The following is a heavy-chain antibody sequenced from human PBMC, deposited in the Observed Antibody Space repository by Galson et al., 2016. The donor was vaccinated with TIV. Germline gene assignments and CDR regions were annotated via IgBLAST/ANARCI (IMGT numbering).Heavy chain of an antibody. D-gene: IGHD3-16*01. CDR2: IYNSGDT. V-gene: IGHV3-66*03. Sequence: SLRLSCAASGLDVSINYMSWVRQPPGKRLECFSLIYNSGDTYYADSVKGRFTITRDESKNTVYLQMNSLRPEDTAVYYCVRDRYYDARGYYYYYYGMDVWGQGTTVSVS. CDR3: VRDRYYDARGYYYYYYGMDV. CDR1: GLDVSINY. J-gene: IGHJ6*02.